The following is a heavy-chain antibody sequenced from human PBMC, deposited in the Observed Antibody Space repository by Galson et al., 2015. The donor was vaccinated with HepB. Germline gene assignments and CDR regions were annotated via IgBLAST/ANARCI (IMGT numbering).Heavy chain of an antibody. V-gene: IGHV3-30-3*01. Sequence: SLRLSCAASGFTFSSYAMHWVRQAPGKGLEWVAVISYDGSNKYYADSVKGRFTISRDNSKNTLYLQMNSLRAEDTAVYYCARDDSFKLAAGRSFDYWGQGTLVTVSS. CDR2: ISYDGSNK. CDR3: ARDDSFKLAAGRSFDY. J-gene: IGHJ4*02. CDR1: GFTFSSYA. D-gene: IGHD6-13*01.